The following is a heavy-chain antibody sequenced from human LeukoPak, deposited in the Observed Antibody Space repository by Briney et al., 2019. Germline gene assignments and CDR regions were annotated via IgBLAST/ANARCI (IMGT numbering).Heavy chain of an antibody. J-gene: IGHJ3*02. V-gene: IGHV4-59*01. CDR1: GGSISSYY. D-gene: IGHD4-11*01. CDR3: ARASNYVSSFDI. CDR2: IYYSGST. Sequence: SETLSLTCTVSGGSISSYYWSWIRQPPGKGLEWIGYIYYSGSTNYNPSLKSRVTISVDTSKNQFSLKLSSVTAADTAVYYCARASNYVSSFDIWGQGTMVTVSS.